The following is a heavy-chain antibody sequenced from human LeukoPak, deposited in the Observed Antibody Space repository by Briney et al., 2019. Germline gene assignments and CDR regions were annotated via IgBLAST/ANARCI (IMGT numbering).Heavy chain of an antibody. Sequence: PSETLSLTCAVSGGSISSSNWWSWVRQPPGKGLEWIGEIYHSGSTNYNPSLKSRVTISVDKSKNQFSLKLSSVTAADTAVYYCARDSFEGSSGYYNYWGQGTLVTVSS. D-gene: IGHD3-22*01. V-gene: IGHV4-4*02. CDR1: GGSISSSNW. CDR3: ARDSFEGSSGYYNY. CDR2: IYHSGST. J-gene: IGHJ4*02.